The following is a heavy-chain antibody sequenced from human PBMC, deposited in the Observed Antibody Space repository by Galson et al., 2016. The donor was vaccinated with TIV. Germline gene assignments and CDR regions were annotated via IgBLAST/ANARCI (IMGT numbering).Heavy chain of an antibody. J-gene: IGHJ4*02. CDR2: ISGYHGNT. V-gene: IGHV1-18*01. D-gene: IGHD3-9*01. Sequence: SVKVSCKASGYTFSNYGVSWIRQAPGHGLEWMGWISGYHGNTNYAQKFQGRVTLTTDTLTSTDYMELRSLTPDDTAIYYCARDRMAILTGYECDYWGQGTLVTVSS. CDR3: ARDRMAILTGYECDY. CDR1: GYTFSNYG.